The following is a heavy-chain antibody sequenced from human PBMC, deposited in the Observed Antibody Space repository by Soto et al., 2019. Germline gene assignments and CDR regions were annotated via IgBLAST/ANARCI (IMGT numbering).Heavy chain of an antibody. V-gene: IGHV1-69*13. J-gene: IGHJ6*02. D-gene: IGHD3-10*01. CDR2: IIPIFGTA. CDR3: ARDRGAVKYYYYGMDV. Sequence: ASVKVSCKASGGTFSSYAISWVRQAPGQGLEWMGGIIPIFGTANYAQKFQGRVTITADESTSTAYMELSSLRSEDTAVYYCARDRGAVKYYYYGMDVWGQGTTVTVSS. CDR1: GGTFSSYA.